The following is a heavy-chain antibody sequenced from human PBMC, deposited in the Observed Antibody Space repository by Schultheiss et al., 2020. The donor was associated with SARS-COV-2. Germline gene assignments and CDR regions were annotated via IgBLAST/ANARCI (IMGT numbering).Heavy chain of an antibody. J-gene: IGHJ4*02. V-gene: IGHV3-13*01. CDR1: GFTFDDYA. CDR3: AIALAAAAPPVFDY. CDR2: IGTAGDT. Sequence: GGSLRLSCAASGFTFDDYAMHWVRQAPGKGLEWVSAIGTAGDTYYPDSVKGRFTISRDNSKNTLYLQMNSLRAEDTAVYYCAIALAAAAPPVFDYWGQGTLVTVSS. D-gene: IGHD6-13*01.